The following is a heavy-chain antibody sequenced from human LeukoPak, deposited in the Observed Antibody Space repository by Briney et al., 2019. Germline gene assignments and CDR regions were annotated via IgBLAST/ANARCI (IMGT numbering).Heavy chain of an antibody. D-gene: IGHD3-9*01. CDR3: ARGGGLSDEYYDILTGPRGWYFDL. V-gene: IGHV3-33*01. Sequence: GRSLRLSCAASGFTFSSYGMHWVRQAPGKGLEWVAVIWYDGSNKYYADSVKGRFTISRDNSKNTLYLQMNSLRAEDTAVYYCARGGGLSDEYYDILTGPRGWYFDLWGRGTLVTVSS. CDR2: IWYDGSNK. J-gene: IGHJ2*01. CDR1: GFTFSSYG.